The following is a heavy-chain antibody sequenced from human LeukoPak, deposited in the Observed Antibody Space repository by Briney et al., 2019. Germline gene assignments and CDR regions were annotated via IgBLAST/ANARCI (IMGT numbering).Heavy chain of an antibody. J-gene: IGHJ4*02. CDR1: GFTFSSFG. D-gene: IGHD4-17*01. CDR3: AKGPIQDYGDFYFDY. Sequence: WGSLRLSCAASGFTFSSFGMHWVRQAPGKGLEWVAYIQFHGASRFYADSVKGRFTISRDNSKNTLYLLMNNLRPEDTAVYYCAKGPIQDYGDFYFDYWGQGALVTVPP. V-gene: IGHV3-30*02. CDR2: IQFHGASR.